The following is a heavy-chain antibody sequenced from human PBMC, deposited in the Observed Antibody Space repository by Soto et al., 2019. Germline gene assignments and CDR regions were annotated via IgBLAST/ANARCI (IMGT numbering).Heavy chain of an antibody. CDR2: MYSGGSA. Sequence: EVQLVESGGGLIQPGGSLRLSCAVSGFSVSSTYMSWVRQAPGKGLEWVSVMYSGGSAYYADSVKGRFSISRENSKNTLSLQMNSLRAEDTAVYFCARVRDPHLDHYGLDVWGQGTTVTVSS. V-gene: IGHV3-53*01. CDR3: ARVRDPHLDHYGLDV. J-gene: IGHJ6*02. CDR1: GFSVSSTY.